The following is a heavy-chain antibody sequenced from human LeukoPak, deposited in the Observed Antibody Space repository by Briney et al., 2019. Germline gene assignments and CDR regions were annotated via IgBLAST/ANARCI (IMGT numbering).Heavy chain of an antibody. J-gene: IGHJ4*02. CDR2: IWYDGSNK. Sequence: GGSLRLSCAASGFTFSSYGMHWVRQAPGKGLEWVALIWYDGSNKYYADSVKGRFTISRDNSKNTLYLQMNSLRADDTAVYYCAKGVYGGNSVPENYWGQGTLVTVSS. CDR3: AKGVYGGNSVPENY. CDR1: GFTFSSYG. D-gene: IGHD4-23*01. V-gene: IGHV3-33*06.